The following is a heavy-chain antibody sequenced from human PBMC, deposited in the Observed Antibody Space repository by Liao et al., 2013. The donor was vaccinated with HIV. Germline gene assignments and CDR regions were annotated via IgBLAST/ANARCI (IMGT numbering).Heavy chain of an antibody. CDR1: GGSFSSHY. D-gene: IGHD3-10*01. V-gene: IGHV4-34*02. CDR2: IKHSGST. Sequence: QVQLQQWGAGLLKPSETLSLTCAVYGGSFSSHYWSWIRQSPGKGLEWIGEIKHSGSTTHNPSLKSRVTMSVDTSKKQFSLKLSSVTAADTAVYYCARSRYGEGTYYGRDFDNWGQGTLVTVSS. J-gene: IGHJ4*02. CDR3: ARSRYGEGTYYGRDFDN.